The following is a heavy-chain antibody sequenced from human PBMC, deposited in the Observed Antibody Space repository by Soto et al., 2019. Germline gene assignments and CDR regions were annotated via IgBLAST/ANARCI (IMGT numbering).Heavy chain of an antibody. V-gene: IGHV3-33*01. J-gene: IGHJ6*02. CDR3: ARVDCTGNNCRPYAYYPMDV. D-gene: IGHD2-8*02. CDR1: GFTFHTYG. CDR2: IWYDGSIK. Sequence: GSLRLSCAASGFTFHTYGRNWVRQAPGKGLEWVAIIWYDGSIKYYADSMKGRFTVSRDNSKNTMYLQMNSLRAEDTAVYYCARVDCTGNNCRPYAYYPMDVWGPGTTVTVSS.